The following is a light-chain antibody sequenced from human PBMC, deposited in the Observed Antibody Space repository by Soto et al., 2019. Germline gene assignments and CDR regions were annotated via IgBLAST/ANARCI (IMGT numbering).Light chain of an antibody. Sequence: IPMTQSPSTLPASVGDRVTITCRASQGIGNYLAWYQQKSGKVPKLLIYAASTLQSGVPSRFSGSRSGTDFTLTISSLQPEDVATYYCQNHNNAPWTFGQGTKVDIK. CDR2: AAS. V-gene: IGKV1-27*01. CDR3: QNHNNAPWT. CDR1: QGIGNY. J-gene: IGKJ1*01.